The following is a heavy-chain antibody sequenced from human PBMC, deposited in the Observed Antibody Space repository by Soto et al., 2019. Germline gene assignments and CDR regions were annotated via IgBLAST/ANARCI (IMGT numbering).Heavy chain of an antibody. V-gene: IGHV4-30-4*01. CDR3: ATRRHLGHGDLFAF. CDR2: IYYSGNT. Sequence: SETLSLTCTVSGDSISSGDYYWSWIRQPPGKGLEWIGCIYYSGNTYYNPSLKRRFSISVDTSKNQFSLQLSSVTVADTAVYYCATRRHLGHGDLFAFCAQRTM. J-gene: IGHJ3*01. CDR1: GDSISSGDYY. D-gene: IGHD3-10*01.